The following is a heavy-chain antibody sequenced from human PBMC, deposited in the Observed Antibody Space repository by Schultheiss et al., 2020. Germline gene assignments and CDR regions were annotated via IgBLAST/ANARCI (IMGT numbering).Heavy chain of an antibody. CDR1: GGSISSYY. D-gene: IGHD2-2*01. CDR2: IYYSGST. V-gene: IGHV4-59*08. Sequence: SQTLSLTCTVSGGSISSYYWSWIRQPPGKGLEWIGYIYYSGSTNYNPSLKSRVTISVDTSKNQFSLKLSSVTAADTAVYYCARGYCSSTSCPGGNWFDPWGQGTLVTVSS. J-gene: IGHJ5*02. CDR3: ARGYCSSTSCPGGNWFDP.